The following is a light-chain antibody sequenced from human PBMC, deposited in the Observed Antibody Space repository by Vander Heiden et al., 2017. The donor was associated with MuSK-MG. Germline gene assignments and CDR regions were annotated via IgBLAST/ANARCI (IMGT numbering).Light chain of an antibody. CDR3: QVWDSSTVV. Sequence: SYELTQPLPVSVALGQTARITCGGNNIGSKNVHWYQQKPGQAPVLVIYRDSNRPSGIPKRFSGSNSGNTATLTFSRAQAGDEADYYCQVWDSSTVVFGGGTKLTVL. CDR2: RDS. J-gene: IGLJ2*01. CDR1: NIGSKN. V-gene: IGLV3-9*01.